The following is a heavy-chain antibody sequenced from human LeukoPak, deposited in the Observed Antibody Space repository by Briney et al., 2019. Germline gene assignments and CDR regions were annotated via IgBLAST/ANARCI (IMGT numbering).Heavy chain of an antibody. D-gene: IGHD3-10*02. Sequence: GGSLRLSCAASGFTFSSYAMSWVRQAPGKGLQWVSAISGSGGSTYYADSVKGRFTISRDNSKNTLYLQMNSLRAEDTAVYYCAKSAVYVYYYYYMDVWGKGTTVTVSS. CDR2: ISGSGGST. V-gene: IGHV3-23*01. CDR3: AKSAVYVYYYYYMDV. CDR1: GFTFSSYA. J-gene: IGHJ6*03.